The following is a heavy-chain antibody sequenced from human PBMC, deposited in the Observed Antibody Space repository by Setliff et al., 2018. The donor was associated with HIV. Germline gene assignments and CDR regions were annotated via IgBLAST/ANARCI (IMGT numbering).Heavy chain of an antibody. Sequence: GGSLRLSCAASGFMFRNHAMNWVRQAPGKGPEWVSGINGGGGSTYYADSVKGRFTISRDNSNNRIFLQMNSLRGDDTAVYYCARDTMVKVYWGQGTLVTVSS. CDR3: ARDTMVKVY. D-gene: IGHD3-10*01. J-gene: IGHJ4*02. CDR2: INGGGGST. V-gene: IGHV3-23*01. CDR1: GFMFRNHA.